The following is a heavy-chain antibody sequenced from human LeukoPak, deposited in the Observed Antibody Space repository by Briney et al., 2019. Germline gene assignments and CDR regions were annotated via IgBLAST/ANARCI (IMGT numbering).Heavy chain of an antibody. Sequence: SETLSLTCSVSGDSISSDYWSWIRQPPGKRLEWIGYIYRIGNTDYNPSLKSRATISLDTSKNQLSLNLTSVTAADTAVYYCAGRGQRYFRDWGQGTLVTVSS. CDR1: GDSISSDY. CDR3: AGRGQRYFRD. V-gene: IGHV4-4*08. CDR2: IYRIGNT. D-gene: IGHD3-9*01. J-gene: IGHJ1*01.